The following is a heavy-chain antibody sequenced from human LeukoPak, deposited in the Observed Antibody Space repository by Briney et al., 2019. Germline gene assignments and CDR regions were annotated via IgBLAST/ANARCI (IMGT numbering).Heavy chain of an antibody. CDR2: IYYSGST. CDR3: ARATLTSGYSSGWYGDAFDI. D-gene: IGHD6-19*01. V-gene: IGHV4-30-4*08. J-gene: IGHJ3*02. Sequence: SETLSLICTVSGGSISSGDYYWSWIRHPPGKGLEWIGYIYYSGSTYYNPSLKSRVTISVDTSKNQFSLKLSSVTAADTAVYYCARATLTSGYSSGWYGDAFDIWGQGTMVTVSS. CDR1: GGSISSGDYY.